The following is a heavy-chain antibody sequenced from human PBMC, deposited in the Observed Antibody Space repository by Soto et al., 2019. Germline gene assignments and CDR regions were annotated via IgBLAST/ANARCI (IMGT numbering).Heavy chain of an antibody. CDR3: ASVGSLTRECGWFDP. J-gene: IGHJ5*02. Sequence: QVQLVQSGAEVKKPGASVKVSCKASGYTFTSYGISWVRQAPGQGLEWMGWISAYNGNTNYAQKLQGRVTMTTDTATSTGYMEVRSLRSDDTAVYYCASVGSLTRECGWFDPWGQGTLVTVSS. CDR2: ISAYNGNT. CDR1: GYTFTSYG. V-gene: IGHV1-18*04. D-gene: IGHD7-27*01.